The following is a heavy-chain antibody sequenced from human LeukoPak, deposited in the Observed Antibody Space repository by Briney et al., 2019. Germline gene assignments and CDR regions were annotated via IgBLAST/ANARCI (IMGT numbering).Heavy chain of an antibody. CDR3: AGGTDYYFDY. J-gene: IGHJ4*02. V-gene: IGHV4-59*01. CDR2: IYYSGST. Sequence: SETLSLTCTVSGGSISSYYWSWIRQPPGKGLEWIGYIYYSGSTNYNPSLKSRVTISVDTSKNQFSLKLSFVTAADTAVYYCAGGTDYYFDYWGQGTLVTVSS. D-gene: IGHD1-26*01. CDR1: GGSISSYY.